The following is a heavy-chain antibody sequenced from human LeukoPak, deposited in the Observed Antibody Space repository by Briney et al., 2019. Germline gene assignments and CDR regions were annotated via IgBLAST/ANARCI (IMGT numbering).Heavy chain of an antibody. V-gene: IGHV1-8*01. J-gene: IGHJ4*02. CDR1: GYTFTSYD. CDR3: ARPHRGNYYDSSGYFYFDY. Sequence: ASVKVSCKASGYTFTSYDINWVRQATGQGLEWMGWMNPNSGNTGYAQKFQGRVTMTRDTSISTAYMELSRLRSDDTAVYYCARPHRGNYYDSSGYFYFDYWGQGTLVTVSS. D-gene: IGHD3-22*01. CDR2: MNPNSGNT.